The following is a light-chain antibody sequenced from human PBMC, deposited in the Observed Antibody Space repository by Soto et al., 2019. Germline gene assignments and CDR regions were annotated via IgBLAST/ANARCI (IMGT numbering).Light chain of an antibody. V-gene: IGKV1-6*01. CDR2: AAS. CDR3: LQDDDYPFT. J-gene: IGKJ4*01. CDR1: QSISSY. Sequence: IQMTQSPSSLSASVGDRVTITCRASQSISSYLNWYQQKPGKAPKLLIYAASSLQSGVPSRFSGSGSGTDFTLTISSLQPEDFATYFCLQDDDYPFTFGGGTKVDIK.